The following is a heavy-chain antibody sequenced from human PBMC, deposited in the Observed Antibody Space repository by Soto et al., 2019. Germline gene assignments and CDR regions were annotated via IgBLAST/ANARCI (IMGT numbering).Heavy chain of an antibody. D-gene: IGHD3-16*01. Sequence: QVQLVQSGAEVKKPGASVKVSCKASGYTFTDYYIQWVRQAPGQGLEWMGWIVPKSGSTYYAPRCQGRITMTRGTPITTAYMDLSSLISDDTAVYYCATDRGGFDYWGQGTLVTVSS. CDR2: IVPKSGST. J-gene: IGHJ4*02. CDR3: ATDRGGFDY. V-gene: IGHV1-2*02. CDR1: GYTFTDYY.